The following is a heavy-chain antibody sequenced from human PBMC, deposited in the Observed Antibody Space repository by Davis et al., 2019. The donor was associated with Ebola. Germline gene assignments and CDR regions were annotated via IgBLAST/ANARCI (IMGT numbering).Heavy chain of an antibody. Sequence: GGSLRLSCAASGFIFSSYVMSWVRQAPGKGLEWVSTLGTSADTYYADSVKGRFTISRDNSKNRMYLQMNSLRAEDTAVYYCARGVGIQLWFDDWGQGTLVTVS. V-gene: IGHV3-23*01. CDR1: GFIFSSYV. CDR2: LGTSADT. CDR3: ARGVGIQLWFDD. D-gene: IGHD5-18*01. J-gene: IGHJ4*02.